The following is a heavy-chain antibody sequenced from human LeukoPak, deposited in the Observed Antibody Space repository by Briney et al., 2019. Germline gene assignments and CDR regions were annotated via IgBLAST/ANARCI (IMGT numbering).Heavy chain of an antibody. CDR2: IYSGGST. V-gene: IGHV3-66*01. J-gene: IGHJ4*02. Sequence: GGSLRLSCAASGFTFSSYAMSWVRQAPGKGLEWVSVIYSGGSTYYADSVKGRFTISRDNSKNTLYLQMNSLRAEDTAVYYCARATGLDYWGQGTLVTVSS. CDR1: GFTFSSYA. CDR3: ARATGLDY. D-gene: IGHD3/OR15-3a*01.